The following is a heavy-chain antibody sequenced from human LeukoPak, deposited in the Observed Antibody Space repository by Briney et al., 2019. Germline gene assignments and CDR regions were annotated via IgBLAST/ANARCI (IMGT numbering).Heavy chain of an antibody. CDR3: ARLSYGELDY. CDR2: VYYTGSI. V-gene: IGHV4-39*01. CDR1: GGSISSSNYY. Sequence: SETLSLTCTVSGGSISSSNYYWGWIRQPPGKGLEYIGSVYYTGSIHYNPSLTSRVTISADTSKNQFSLRLSSVTAADTAVYYCARLSYGELDYWGQGTLVTVSS. J-gene: IGHJ4*02. D-gene: IGHD3-10*01.